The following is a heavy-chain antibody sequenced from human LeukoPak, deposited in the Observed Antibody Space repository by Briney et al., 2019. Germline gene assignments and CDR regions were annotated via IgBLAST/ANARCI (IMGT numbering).Heavy chain of an antibody. J-gene: IGHJ6*04. Sequence: GGSLRLSCAPSGFTFNTYRMSWVRQAPGKGLGWVSFISSSSSYIDYADSLKGRFTISRDNTKNSLFLQMNSLRAEDTAVYYCAELGITMIGGVWGKGTTVTISS. V-gene: IGHV3-21*01. CDR1: GFTFNTYR. CDR2: ISSSSSYI. D-gene: IGHD3-10*02. CDR3: AELGITMIGGV.